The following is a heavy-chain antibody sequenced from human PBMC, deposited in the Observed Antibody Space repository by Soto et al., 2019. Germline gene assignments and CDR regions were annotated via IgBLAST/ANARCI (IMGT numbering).Heavy chain of an antibody. CDR3: VKDRYVDY. CDR2: ISSEGAST. Sequence: GGSLRLSCSVSGFTFSSYAMHWVRQAPGKGLEYVASISSEGASTYYADSVKGRFIISRDNSKNTLYLQMSSLRAEDTAVYYCVKDRYVDYWRQGILVTVSS. CDR1: GFTFSSYA. V-gene: IGHV3-64D*06. J-gene: IGHJ4*02.